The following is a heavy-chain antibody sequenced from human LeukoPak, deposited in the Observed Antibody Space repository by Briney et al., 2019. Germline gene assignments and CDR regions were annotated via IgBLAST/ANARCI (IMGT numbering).Heavy chain of an antibody. V-gene: IGHV3-21*01. CDR1: RFTYSSYS. CDR3: ARWLDYSNFPNY. CDR2: ISSSSSYI. J-gene: IGHJ4*02. D-gene: IGHD4-11*01. Sequence: GGSLRLSCAASRFTYSSYSMNWVRQAPGKGLEWVSSISSSSSYIYYADSVKGRFTISRDNAKNSLYQQMNSLRAEDTAVYYCARWLDYSNFPNYWGQGTLVTVSS.